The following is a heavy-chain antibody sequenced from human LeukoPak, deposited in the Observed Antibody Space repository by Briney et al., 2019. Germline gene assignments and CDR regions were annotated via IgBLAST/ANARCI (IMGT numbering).Heavy chain of an antibody. J-gene: IGHJ4*02. V-gene: IGHV3-23*01. D-gene: IGHD4-17*01. Sequence: GGSLRLSCVDSGFTFRSYWMSWVRKPPGKGLEWVSTIGGRGDSTYYADSVKGRFTISRDNSKNTLYLQMNSLRLEDTAGYYCAKEPSYGDYGYYFDYWGQGTLVTVSS. CDR3: AKEPSYGDYGYYFDY. CDR2: IGGRGDST. CDR1: GFTFRSYW.